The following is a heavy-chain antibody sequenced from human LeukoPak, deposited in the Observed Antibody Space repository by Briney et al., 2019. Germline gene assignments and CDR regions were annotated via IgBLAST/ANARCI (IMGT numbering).Heavy chain of an antibody. D-gene: IGHD4-11*01. V-gene: IGHV4-59*01. CDR1: GGSISSYY. J-gene: IGHJ5*02. CDR2: IYYRGNT. Sequence: SETLSLTCTVSGGSISSYYWTWIRQPPGKGLEWIGYIYYRGNTNYNASLKSRVTISLDTSKSQFSLRLSSVTAADTAVYYCAKSNAWDWFDPWGQGTLVTVSS. CDR3: AKSNAWDWFDP.